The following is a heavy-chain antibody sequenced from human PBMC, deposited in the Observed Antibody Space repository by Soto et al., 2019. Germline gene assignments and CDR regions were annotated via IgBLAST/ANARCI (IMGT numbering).Heavy chain of an antibody. V-gene: IGHV4-30-4*01. CDR3: ARYQPLYGMDV. J-gene: IGHJ6*02. Sequence: PSETLSLTCTVSGGSISSGDYYWSWIRQPPGKGLEWIGYIYYSGSTYYNPSLKSRVTISVDTSKNQLSLKLSSVTATDTAVYYCARYQPLYGMDVWGQGTTVTVSS. D-gene: IGHD2-2*01. CDR1: GGSISSGDYY. CDR2: IYYSGST.